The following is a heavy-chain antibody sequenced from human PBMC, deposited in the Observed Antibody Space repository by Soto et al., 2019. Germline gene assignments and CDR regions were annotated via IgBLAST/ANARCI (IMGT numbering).Heavy chain of an antibody. J-gene: IGHJ4*02. V-gene: IGHV3-7*03. CDR3: ASGSNHDY. CDR2: INNDGSEK. D-gene: IGHD2-8*01. Sequence: EVQLVESGGDLVQPGGSLRLSCVASGFTFSPYWMSWVRQAPGRGLQWVATINNDGSEKYYADSVKGRFTISRDNARDSLYRQLTGLRAEDSAIYYCASGSNHDYWGQGTLVAVSS. CDR1: GFTFSPYW.